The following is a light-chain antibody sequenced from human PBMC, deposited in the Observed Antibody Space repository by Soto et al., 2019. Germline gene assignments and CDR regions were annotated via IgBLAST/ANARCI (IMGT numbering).Light chain of an antibody. Sequence: QSVLTQPPSASGTPGQRVTIPCSGSSSNIGRNTVNWYQQLPGTAPRLLVYRNNQRPSGVPDRFSGSKSGTSASLAISGLRSEDEADYYCATWDDSLSGVEFGGGTKLTVL. CDR1: SSNIGRNT. J-gene: IGLJ3*02. CDR2: RNN. CDR3: ATWDDSLSGVE. V-gene: IGLV1-44*01.